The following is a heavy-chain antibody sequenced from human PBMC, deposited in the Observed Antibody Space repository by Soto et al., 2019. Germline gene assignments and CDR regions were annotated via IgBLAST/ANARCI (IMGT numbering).Heavy chain of an antibody. Sequence: GGSLRLSCAASGFTFSSYWMRWVRQAPGKGLVWVSRINSDGSSIRYADSVKGRFTISRDNAKNTLYLQMNNLRADDTAVYYCATSISVGGGGWGQGTLVTVSS. D-gene: IGHD3-16*01. CDR2: INSDGSSI. CDR1: GFTFSSYW. CDR3: ATSISVGGGG. J-gene: IGHJ4*02. V-gene: IGHV3-74*01.